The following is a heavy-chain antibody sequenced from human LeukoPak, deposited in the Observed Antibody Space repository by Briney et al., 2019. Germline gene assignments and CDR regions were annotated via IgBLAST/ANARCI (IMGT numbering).Heavy chain of an antibody. D-gene: IGHD3-9*01. CDR1: GFTFSDYY. J-gene: IGHJ4*02. CDR3: ARVGYYDILTGFTWTFDY. CDR2: ISSSGSTI. Sequence: GGSLRLSCAASGFTFSDYYMSWIRQAPGKGLEWVSYISSSGSTIYYADSVKGRFTISRDNAKNSLYLQMNSLRAEDTAVYYCARVGYYDILTGFTWTFDYWGQGTLVTVSS. V-gene: IGHV3-11*01.